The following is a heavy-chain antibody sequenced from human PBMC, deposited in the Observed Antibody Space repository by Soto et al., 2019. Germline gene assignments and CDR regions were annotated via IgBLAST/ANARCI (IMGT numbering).Heavy chain of an antibody. Sequence: ASVKVSCKASGYIFTSYYMHWVRQAPGQGLEWMGIIKPYGGSTTYAQKFQGRVSMTWDTSLKTAYMELSSLMSEDTAVYYCARDLGYYERSGYFAYRGQGTLVTVSS. J-gene: IGHJ4*02. D-gene: IGHD3-22*01. CDR3: ARDLGYYERSGYFAY. V-gene: IGHV1-46*01. CDR1: GYIFTSYY. CDR2: IKPYGGST.